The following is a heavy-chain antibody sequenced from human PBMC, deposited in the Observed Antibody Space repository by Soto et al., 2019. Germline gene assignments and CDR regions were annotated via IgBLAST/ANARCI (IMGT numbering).Heavy chain of an antibody. CDR1: GYTFTSYA. V-gene: IGHV1-3*05. J-gene: IGHJ5*02. CDR2: INAGNGNT. CDR3: ARDGAPYENWFDP. D-gene: IGHD3-16*01. Sequence: QDQLVQSGAEEKKPGASVKVSCKAAGYTFTSYAMHWVRQAPGQRLEWMGWINAGNGNTKYSQKFQGRVTITRDTSASTAYMELSSLRSEDTAVYYCARDGAPYENWFDPWGQGTLVTVSS.